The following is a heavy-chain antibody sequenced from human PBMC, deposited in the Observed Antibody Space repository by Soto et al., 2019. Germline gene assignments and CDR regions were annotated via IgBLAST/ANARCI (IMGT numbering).Heavy chain of an antibody. V-gene: IGHV3-23*01. J-gene: IGHJ4*02. CDR3: AKPAAGSGWYSFSPRYFDY. CDR1: GFTFSSYA. Sequence: GGSLRLSFAASGFTFSSYAMSWVRQAPGKGLEWVSAISGSGGSTYYADSVKGRFTISRDNSKNTLYLQMNSLRAEDTAVYYCAKPAAGSGWYSFSPRYFDYWGQGTLVTVSS. D-gene: IGHD6-19*01. CDR2: ISGSGGST.